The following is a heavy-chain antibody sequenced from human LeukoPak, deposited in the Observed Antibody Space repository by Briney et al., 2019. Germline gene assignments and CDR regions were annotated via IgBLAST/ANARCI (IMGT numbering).Heavy chain of an antibody. CDR3: ARDRNTYYYGSGSYYSFDY. CDR2: IIPIFGTA. Sequence: KISCKGSGYSFTGYYMHWVRQAPGQGLEWMGGIIPIFGTANYAQKFQGRVTITADESTSTAYMELSSLRSEDTAVYYCARDRNTYYYGSGSYYSFDYWGQGTLVTVSS. CDR1: GYSFTGYY. D-gene: IGHD3-10*01. J-gene: IGHJ4*02. V-gene: IGHV1-69*01.